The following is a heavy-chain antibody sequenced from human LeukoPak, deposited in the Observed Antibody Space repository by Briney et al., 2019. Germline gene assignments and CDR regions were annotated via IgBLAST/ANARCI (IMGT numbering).Heavy chain of an antibody. D-gene: IGHD2-21*02. CDR1: GGSVSSGSYY. J-gene: IGHJ3*02. CDR3: ARRGDYGGDCLSGAFDI. V-gene: IGHV4-61*01. CDR2: IYYSGST. Sequence: PSETLSLTCTVSGGSVSSGSYYWSWIRQPPGKGLEWIGYIYYSGSTNYNPSLKSRVTIPVDTSKNQLSLKLSSVTAADTAAYYCARRGDYGGDCLSGAFDIWDQGTLVTVSS.